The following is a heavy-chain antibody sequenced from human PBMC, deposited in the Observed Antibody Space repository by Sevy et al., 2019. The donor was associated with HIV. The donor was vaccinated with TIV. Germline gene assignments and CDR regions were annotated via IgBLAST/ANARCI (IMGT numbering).Heavy chain of an antibody. V-gene: IGHV3-74*01. Sequence: GGSLRLSCATSGFTFSNYWMHWVRLLPGKGLEWVSRITRDGSSTSYADSVKGRFTISRDNAKNTLHLQMISLRAEDSVLYYWVRDNLGYTYGYASVWGQGSLVTVSS. CDR2: ITRDGSST. CDR1: GFTFSNYW. J-gene: IGHJ4*02. CDR3: VRDNLGYTYGYASV. D-gene: IGHD5-18*01.